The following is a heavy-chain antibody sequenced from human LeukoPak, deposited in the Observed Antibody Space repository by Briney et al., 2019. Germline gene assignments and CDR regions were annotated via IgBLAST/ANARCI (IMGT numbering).Heavy chain of an antibody. CDR3: ARDQSSYDYVMYYFDY. D-gene: IGHD3-16*01. CDR2: ISYDGSNK. J-gene: IGHJ4*02. Sequence: GGSLRLSCAASGFIFSSYAMHWDRQAPGKGLEWVAVISYDGSNKYYADSVKGRFTISRDNSKNTLYLQMNSLRAEDTAVYYCARDQSSYDYVMYYFDYWGQGSLVTVSS. V-gene: IGHV3-30*04. CDR1: GFIFSSYA.